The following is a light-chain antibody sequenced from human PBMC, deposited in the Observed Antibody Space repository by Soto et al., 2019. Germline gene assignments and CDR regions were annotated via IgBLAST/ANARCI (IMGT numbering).Light chain of an antibody. J-gene: IGKJ1*01. Sequence: AIRMTQSPSSLSASTGDRVTITCRASQGISSYLAWYQQKPGKAPKLLIYAASTLQGGVPSRFSGSGSGTDFTLPISCLQSEDFATYYCQQYYSYPRTFGQGTKVEIK. CDR2: AAS. CDR3: QQYYSYPRT. CDR1: QGISSY. V-gene: IGKV1-8*01.